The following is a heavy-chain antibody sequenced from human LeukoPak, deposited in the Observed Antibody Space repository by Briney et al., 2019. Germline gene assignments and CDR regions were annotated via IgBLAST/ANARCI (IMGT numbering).Heavy chain of an antibody. CDR1: GFTFTTYS. CDR2: ISSTSSYI. Sequence: KTGGSLRLSCVASGFTFTTYSLNWVRQAPGKGLEWVSSISSTSSYIYYADSVKGRFTLSRDNAKNSIYLQMDSLRAEDTAVYYCTSRGDFWSGYWAMNVWGQGTTVIVYS. D-gene: IGHD3-3*01. V-gene: IGHV3-21*01. CDR3: TSRGDFWSGYWAMNV. J-gene: IGHJ6*02.